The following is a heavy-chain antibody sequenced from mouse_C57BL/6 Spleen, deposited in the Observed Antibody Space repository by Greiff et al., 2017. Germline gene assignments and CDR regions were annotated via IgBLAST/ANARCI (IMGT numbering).Heavy chain of an antibody. CDR2: INYDGSST. CDR3: ARGNYGSLYWYFDV. CDR1: GFTFSDYY. J-gene: IGHJ1*03. D-gene: IGHD1-1*01. Sequence: EVQRVESEGGLVQPGSSMKLSCTASGFTFSDYYMAWVRQVPEKGLEWVANINYDGSSTYYLDSLKSRFIISRDNAKNILYLQMSSLKSEDTATYYCARGNYGSLYWYFDVWGTGTTVTVSS. V-gene: IGHV5-16*01.